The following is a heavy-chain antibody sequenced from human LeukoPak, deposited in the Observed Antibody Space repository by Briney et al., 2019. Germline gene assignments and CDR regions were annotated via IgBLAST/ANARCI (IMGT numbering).Heavy chain of an antibody. Sequence: GGSLRLSCVASGFTFSTYPMSWVRQAAGKGLEWVSAISGGGVNTYYADSVKGRFTISRDESKNTLYLQINSLRAEDTAVYYCAKSVGYHSDRSGYYRLGTFDSWGQGTLVTVSS. CDR1: GFTFSTYP. V-gene: IGHV3-23*01. CDR2: ISGGGVNT. J-gene: IGHJ4*02. D-gene: IGHD3-22*01. CDR3: AKSVGYHSDRSGYYRLGTFDS.